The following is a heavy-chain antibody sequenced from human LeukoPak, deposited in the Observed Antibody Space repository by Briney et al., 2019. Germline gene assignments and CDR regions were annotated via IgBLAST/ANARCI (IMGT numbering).Heavy chain of an antibody. V-gene: IGHV3-23*01. Sequence: GGSLRLSCAASGFTFSSYAMSWVRQAPGKGLEWVSTMNGRGLTTYYADSVKGRFTISRDNSKNTLYLHMNSLRAEDTAVYYCAKAHDNCGGDCSPLDYNDYWGQGTLVTVSS. CDR2: MNGRGLTT. D-gene: IGHD2-21*02. CDR1: GFTFSSYA. J-gene: IGHJ4*02. CDR3: AKAHDNCGGDCSPLDYNDY.